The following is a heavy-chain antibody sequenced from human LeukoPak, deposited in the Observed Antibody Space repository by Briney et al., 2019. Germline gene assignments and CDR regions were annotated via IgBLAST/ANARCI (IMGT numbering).Heavy chain of an antibody. CDR3: ARTRGIAAAGAWTPFDI. Sequence: GRSLRLSCAASGFTFSTYAMNWVRQAPGKGLDWVALISYDGRNKYYADSVKGRFTISRDNSKNTLYLQMSSLRAEDTALYYCARTRGIAAAGAWTPFDIWGQGTMVTVSS. J-gene: IGHJ3*02. V-gene: IGHV3-30*03. D-gene: IGHD6-13*01. CDR1: GFTFSTYA. CDR2: ISYDGRNK.